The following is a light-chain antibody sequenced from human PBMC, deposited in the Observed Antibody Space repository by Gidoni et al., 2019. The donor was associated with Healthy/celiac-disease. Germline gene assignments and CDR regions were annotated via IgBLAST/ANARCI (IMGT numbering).Light chain of an antibody. J-gene: IGKJ1*01. Sequence: IQITQSPSSVSASVGDRVTITCRASQAISSWLAWYQQKPGKAPKLLIYDASSLQIGVPSRFSGSGSGTDFTLTISSLQPEDFATYYCQQYDSFPPAFXQXTKVEIK. CDR1: QAISSW. CDR2: DAS. V-gene: IGKV1-12*01. CDR3: QQYDSFPPA.